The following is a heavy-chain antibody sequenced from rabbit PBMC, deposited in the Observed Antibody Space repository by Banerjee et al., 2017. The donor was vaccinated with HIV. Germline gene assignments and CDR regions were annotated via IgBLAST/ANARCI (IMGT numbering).Heavy chain of an antibody. CDR2: IYTGSGSA. V-gene: IGHV1S45*01. CDR1: GFTLNNGAW. CDR3: ARDDDNNGWGL. J-gene: IGHJ4*01. Sequence: QEQLVESGGGLVQPEGSLTLTCTASGFTLNNGAWINWVRQAPGKGLEWIGCIYTGSGSAYYASWVNGRFTFSKTSSTTVTLQMTSLTAADTATYFCARDDDNNGWGLWGPGTLVTVS. D-gene: IGHD4-1*01.